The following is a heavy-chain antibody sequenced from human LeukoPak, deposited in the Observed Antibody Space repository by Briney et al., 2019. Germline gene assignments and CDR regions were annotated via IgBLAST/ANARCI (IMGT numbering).Heavy chain of an antibody. V-gene: IGHV3-11*01. CDR2: ISSSGSTI. CDR1: GFTFSDYY. D-gene: IGHD3-3*01. CDR3: ARDPNYDFWSGYHVGMDV. J-gene: IGHJ6*02. Sequence: GGSPRLSCAASGFTFSDYYMSWIRQAPGKGLEWVSYISSSGSTIYYADSVKGRFTISRDNAKNSLYLQMNSLRAEDTAVYYCARDPNYDFWSGYHVGMDVWGQGTTVTVSS.